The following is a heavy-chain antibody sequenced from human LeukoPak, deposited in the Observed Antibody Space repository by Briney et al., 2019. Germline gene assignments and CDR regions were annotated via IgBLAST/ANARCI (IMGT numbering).Heavy chain of an antibody. CDR2: IRYDGSNK. J-gene: IGHJ3*01. Sequence: GGSLRLSCAASGFTFSSYGMHWVRQAPGKGLEWVAFIRYDGSNKYYADSVKGRFTISRDNSKNTLYLQMNSLRAEDTAVYYCAREYQRPDAFDLWGQGTTVTVSS. CDR1: GFTFSSYG. CDR3: AREYQRPDAFDL. V-gene: IGHV3-30*02.